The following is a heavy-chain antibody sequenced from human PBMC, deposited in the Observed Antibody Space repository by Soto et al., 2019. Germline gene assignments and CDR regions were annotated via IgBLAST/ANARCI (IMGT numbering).Heavy chain of an antibody. CDR2: TFVTGAT. J-gene: IGHJ6*02. CDR3: ARGRSDSAGSSFGRRMDV. D-gene: IGHD3-10*01. Sequence: QVQLQESGPGLVKSSETLSLICFVSGEALGSGQSYWNRIRQAPGKGLEWIGHTFVTGATKYSASLKSRVTMSVDTSKSQISLTLTSVTAADSATYFCARGRSDSAGSSFGRRMDVWGQGTTVTVSS. V-gene: IGHV4-61*01. CDR1: GEALGSGQSY.